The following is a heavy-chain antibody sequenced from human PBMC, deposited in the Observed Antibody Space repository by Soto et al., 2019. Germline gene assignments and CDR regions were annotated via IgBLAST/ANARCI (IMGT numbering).Heavy chain of an antibody. CDR1: GYTFTRYY. V-gene: IGHV1-2*04. CDR3: AREGARGYDILTGYYTSYYYYYGMDV. J-gene: IGHJ6*02. Sequence: ASGKVSCKGSGYTFTRYYMHWVRQAPGQGLEWMGWINPNSGGTNYAQKFQGWVTMTRDTSISTAYMELSRLRSDDTAVYYCAREGARGYDILTGYYTSYYYYYGMDVWGQGTTVTVSS. D-gene: IGHD3-9*01. CDR2: INPNSGGT.